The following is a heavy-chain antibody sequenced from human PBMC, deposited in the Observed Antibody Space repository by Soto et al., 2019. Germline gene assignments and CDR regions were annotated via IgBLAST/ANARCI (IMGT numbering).Heavy chain of an antibody. CDR2: ISPDGGNK. CDR1: GFTFSSHA. D-gene: IGHD1-1*01. Sequence: QVQLVESGGGVVQPGTSLRLSCAASGFTFSSHAIHWVRQAPGKGLEWLTFISPDGGNKDFADSVKGRFTISRDNSKNTVFVQMNSLRIEDTAAYYCSREGQYNWAGEGFDCWGQGTRVTVSS. CDR3: SREGQYNWAGEGFDC. V-gene: IGHV3-30-3*01. J-gene: IGHJ4*02.